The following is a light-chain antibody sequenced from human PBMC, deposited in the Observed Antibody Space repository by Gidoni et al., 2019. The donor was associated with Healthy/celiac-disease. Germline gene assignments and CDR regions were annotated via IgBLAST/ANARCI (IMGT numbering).Light chain of an antibody. Sequence: EIVLTQPPATLSFSPGERATLSCRASQSVRSYLAWYQQKPGQSPILLIYDAPNRATGIPARFSGSGSGTDFTLTISSLEPKDFSVYFCQQRSNWPPMWTFGQGTKVEIK. CDR3: QQRSNWPPMWT. CDR1: QSVRSY. J-gene: IGKJ1*01. CDR2: DAP. V-gene: IGKV3-11*01.